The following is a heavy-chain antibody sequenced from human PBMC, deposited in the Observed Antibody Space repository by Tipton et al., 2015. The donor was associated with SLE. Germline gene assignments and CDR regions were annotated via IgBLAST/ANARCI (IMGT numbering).Heavy chain of an antibody. J-gene: IGHJ4*02. CDR3: ARDGPASWGYGLWSGYFDL. V-gene: IGHV4-39*07. Sequence: TLSLTCTVSGGSISSSGYDWGWIRQPPGKGLEWIGSFYHSGSTYYNPSLKSRVTMSVDTFKNQFSLNLSSVTAADTAVYYCARDGPASWGYGLWSGYFDLWGQGTLVTVSS. D-gene: IGHD3-3*01. CDR1: GGSISSSGYD. CDR2: FYHSGST.